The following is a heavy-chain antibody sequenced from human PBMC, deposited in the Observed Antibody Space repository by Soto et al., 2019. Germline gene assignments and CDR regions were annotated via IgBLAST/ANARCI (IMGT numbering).Heavy chain of an antibody. Sequence: SETLSLTCAVYGGSFSGYYWSWIRQPPGKGLEWIGEINHSGSTKYNPSLKSRVTISVDTSKNQFSLKLSSVTAADTAVYFCGRGENGSSNNWSAPWGQGTLVPASP. CDR2: INHSGST. D-gene: IGHD6-6*01. J-gene: IGHJ5*02. CDR1: GGSFSGYY. V-gene: IGHV4-34*01. CDR3: GRGENGSSNNWSAP.